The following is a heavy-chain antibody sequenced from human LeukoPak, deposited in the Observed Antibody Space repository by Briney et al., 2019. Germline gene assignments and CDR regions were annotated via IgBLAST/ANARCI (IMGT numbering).Heavy chain of an antibody. D-gene: IGHD2-15*01. Sequence: GRSLRLSCAPSGFTFSMSGMHWVRQAPGKGLEWVAITWYDGSHTNYADSVKGRFTISRDNSKNTLFLQMNGLRVDDTAFYYCARDVGDCGGCSCQSDYFDYWGQGTLVSVSS. CDR1: GFTFSMSG. CDR2: TWYDGSHT. J-gene: IGHJ4*02. V-gene: IGHV3-33*01. CDR3: ARDVGDCGGCSCQSDYFDY.